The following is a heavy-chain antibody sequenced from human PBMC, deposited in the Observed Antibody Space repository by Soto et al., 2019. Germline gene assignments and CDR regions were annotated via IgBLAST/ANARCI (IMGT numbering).Heavy chain of an antibody. D-gene: IGHD3-16*01. CDR3: ASLTFGGIVLVH. CDR2: IYFNGNT. CDR1: AASFSKYY. V-gene: IGHV4-59*01. J-gene: IGHJ4*02. Sequence: PSETLSLTCTVSAASFSKYYWTWIRQPPGKGLEWIGYIYFNGNTKYNPSLEGRLTISIDTSKKEFSLKLTSVTAADAAVYYCASLTFGGIVLVHWGQGTLVTVSS.